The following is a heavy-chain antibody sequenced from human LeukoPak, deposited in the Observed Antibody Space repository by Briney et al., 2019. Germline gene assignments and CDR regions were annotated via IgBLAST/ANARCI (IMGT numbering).Heavy chain of an antibody. CDR1: GFTVSSNY. D-gene: IGHD1-26*01. Sequence: PGGSLRLSCAASGFTVSSNYMSWVRQAPGKGLEWVSVIYSGGSTYYADSVKGRFTVSRDNSRNTLYLQMNSLRTEDTAVYYCARAQHRGWGFDYWGQGTLVTVSS. J-gene: IGHJ4*02. CDR2: IYSGGST. CDR3: ARAQHRGWGFDY. V-gene: IGHV3-53*05.